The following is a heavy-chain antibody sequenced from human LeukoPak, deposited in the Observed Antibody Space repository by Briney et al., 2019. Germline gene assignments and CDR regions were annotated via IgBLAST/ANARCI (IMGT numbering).Heavy chain of an antibody. V-gene: IGHV3-9*01. CDR3: AEVSYDSSGYYYEYFQH. Sequence: GRSLRLSCAASGFTFDDYAMHWVQQAPGKGLEWVSGISWNSGSIGYADSVKGRFTISRDNAKNSLYLQMNSLRAEDTALYYCAEVSYDSSGYYYEYFQHWGQGTLVTVSS. J-gene: IGHJ1*01. D-gene: IGHD3-22*01. CDR1: GFTFDDYA. CDR2: ISWNSGSI.